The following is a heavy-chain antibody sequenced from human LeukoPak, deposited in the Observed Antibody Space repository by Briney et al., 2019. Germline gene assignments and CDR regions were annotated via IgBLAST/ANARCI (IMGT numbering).Heavy chain of an antibody. CDR2: IHYSGIT. J-gene: IGHJ5*02. V-gene: IGHV4-30-4*01. Sequence: SQTLSLTCTVPGGSISSGDYYWSWIRQPPGTGLEWIAYIHYSGITSYNTSLKSRVTISVDTSKNQFSLKLNSVTAADTAVYYCARNAARDCTSTACWPRWFDPWGQGTLVTVSS. CDR3: ARNAARDCTSTACWPRWFDP. CDR1: GGSISSGDYY. D-gene: IGHD2-2*01.